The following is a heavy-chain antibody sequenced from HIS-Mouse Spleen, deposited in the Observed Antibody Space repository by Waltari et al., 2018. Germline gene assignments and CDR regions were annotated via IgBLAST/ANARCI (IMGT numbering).Heavy chain of an antibody. D-gene: IGHD1-26*01. V-gene: IGHV3-30*18. CDR3: AKDRGSQFDY. Sequence: QVQLVESGGGVVQPGRSLRLSCAASGFTFSSYGMHWVRQAPGKGLEWVAVISYEGSNKYYADSVKGRFTISRDNSKNTLYLQMNSLRAEDTAVYYCAKDRGSQFDYWGQGTLVTVSS. J-gene: IGHJ4*02. CDR1: GFTFSSYG. CDR2: ISYEGSNK.